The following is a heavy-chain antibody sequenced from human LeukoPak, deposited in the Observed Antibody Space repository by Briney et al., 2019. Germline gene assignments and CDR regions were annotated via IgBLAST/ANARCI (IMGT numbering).Heavy chain of an antibody. J-gene: IGHJ4*02. CDR1: GGSISSSGYY. D-gene: IGHD6-19*01. V-gene: IGHV4-39*01. CDR2: VYYSGAT. CDR3: ARQSTKDSSGWFFDY. Sequence: PSETLSLTCTVSGGSISSSGYYWAWIRQPPGKGLEWIGSVYYSGATYYNPSLKSRVTLSIATSKNQFSLKVSSVSAADTAVYYCARQSTKDSSGWFFDYWGQGILVTVSS.